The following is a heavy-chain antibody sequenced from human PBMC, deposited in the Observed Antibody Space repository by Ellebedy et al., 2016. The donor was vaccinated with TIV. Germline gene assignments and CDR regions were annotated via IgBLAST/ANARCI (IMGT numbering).Heavy chain of an antibody. CDR2: TRNKANSYTT. D-gene: IGHD3-22*01. V-gene: IGHV3-72*01. CDR3: ARGGVVVAPYGPFDY. Sequence: GESLKISXAASGFTFSDHYMDWVRQAPGKGLEWVGRTRNKANSYTTEYAASVKGRFTISRDDSKNSLYLQMNSLKTEDTAVYYCARGGVVVAPYGPFDYWGQGTLVTVSS. CDR1: GFTFSDHY. J-gene: IGHJ4*02.